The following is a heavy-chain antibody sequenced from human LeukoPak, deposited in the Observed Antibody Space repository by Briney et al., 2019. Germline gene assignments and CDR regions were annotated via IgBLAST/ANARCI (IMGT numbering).Heavy chain of an antibody. CDR1: CGSFSGYY. Sequence: SETLSLTCAVYCGSFSGYYWSWIRQPPGKGLEWIGEINHSGSTNYNPSLKSRVTISVDTSKNQFSLKLSSVTAADTAVYYCARGLHDYVWGSYRYTSRYFDYWGQGTLVTVSS. V-gene: IGHV4-34*01. CDR3: ARGLHDYVWGSYRYTSRYFDY. CDR2: INHSGST. J-gene: IGHJ4*02. D-gene: IGHD3-16*02.